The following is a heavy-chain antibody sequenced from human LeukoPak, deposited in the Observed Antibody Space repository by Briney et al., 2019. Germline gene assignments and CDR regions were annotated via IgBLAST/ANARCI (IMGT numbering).Heavy chain of an antibody. CDR1: GYTFTGYY. CDR3: AREAAAAGENYFDY. J-gene: IGHJ4*02. D-gene: IGHD6-13*01. Sequence: ASVKVSCKASGYTFTGYYMHWVRQAPGQGLEWMGWINHKSGGTNYAQTFQGRVTMTRDTSISTAYMELSRLRSDDTAVYYCAREAAAAGENYFDYWGQGTLVTVSS. V-gene: IGHV1-2*02. CDR2: INHKSGGT.